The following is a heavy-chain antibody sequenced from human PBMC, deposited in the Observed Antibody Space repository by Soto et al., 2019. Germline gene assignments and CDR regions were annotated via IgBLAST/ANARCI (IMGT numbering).Heavy chain of an antibody. Sequence: GASVKVSCKASGGTFSSYAISWVRQAPGQGLEWMGGIIPIFGTANYAQKFQGRVTITADESTSTAYMELSSLRSEDTAVYYCARDSSGFDAFDIWGQGTMVTVSS. D-gene: IGHD3-22*01. CDR1: GGTFSSYA. CDR2: IIPIFGTA. CDR3: ARDSSGFDAFDI. V-gene: IGHV1-69*13. J-gene: IGHJ3*02.